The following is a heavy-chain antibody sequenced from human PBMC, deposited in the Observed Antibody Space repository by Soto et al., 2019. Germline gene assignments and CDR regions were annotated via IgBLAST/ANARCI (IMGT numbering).Heavy chain of an antibody. CDR1: GFTFSSYS. CDR2: ISSSSSYI. CDR3: ARVDRIAVAGTHYYGMDV. D-gene: IGHD6-19*01. Sequence: PGGSLRLSCAASGFTFSSYSMNWVRQAPGKGLEWVSSISSSSSYIYYADSVKGRFTISRDNAKNSLYLQMNSLRAEDTAVYYCARVDRIAVAGTHYYGMDVWGQGTTVTVSS. J-gene: IGHJ6*02. V-gene: IGHV3-21*01.